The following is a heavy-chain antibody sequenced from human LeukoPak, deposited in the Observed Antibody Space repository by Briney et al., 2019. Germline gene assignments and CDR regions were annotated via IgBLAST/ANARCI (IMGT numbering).Heavy chain of an antibody. D-gene: IGHD4-23*01. CDR1: GFTFSSYE. Sequence: GGSLRLSCAASGFTFSSYEMNWVRQAPGKGLEWVSYISSSGSTIYYADSVKGRFTISRDNAKNSLYLQMNSLRAEDTAVYYCARDCADYGANQGYFQHWGQGTLVTVSS. CDR3: ARDCADYGANQGYFQH. J-gene: IGHJ1*01. CDR2: ISSSGSTI. V-gene: IGHV3-48*03.